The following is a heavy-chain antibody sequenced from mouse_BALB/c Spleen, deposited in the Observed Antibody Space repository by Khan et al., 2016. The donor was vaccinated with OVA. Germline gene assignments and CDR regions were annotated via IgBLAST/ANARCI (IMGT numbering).Heavy chain of an antibody. J-gene: IGHJ2*01. CDR2: INPYNGAT. Sequence: VQLKQSGPELVKPGTSVKMSCKASGYRITSYLIHWVKQMPGQGLEWIGYINPYNGATKYNEKFKDKATLTSDKSSNTAYMELSSLTSEDSAVYYCARGNWQSYYVDFWGQGTTLTVSS. V-gene: IGHV1S136*01. CDR3: ARGNWQSYYVDF. CDR1: GYRITSYL. D-gene: IGHD4-1*01.